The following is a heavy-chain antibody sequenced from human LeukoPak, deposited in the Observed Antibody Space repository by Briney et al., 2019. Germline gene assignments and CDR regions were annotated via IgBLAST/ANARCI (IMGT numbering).Heavy chain of an antibody. CDR2: IYYSGST. CDR3: ARRPGIVGAPEDY. D-gene: IGHD1-26*01. J-gene: IGHJ4*02. V-gene: IGHV4-39*01. Sequence: SETLSLTCTVSGGSISSSSYYWGWMRQPPGNGLEWIGSIYYSGSTYYNPSLKSRVTISVDTSKNQFSLKLSSVTAADTAVYYCARRPGIVGAPEDYWGQGTLVTVSS. CDR1: GGSISSSSYY.